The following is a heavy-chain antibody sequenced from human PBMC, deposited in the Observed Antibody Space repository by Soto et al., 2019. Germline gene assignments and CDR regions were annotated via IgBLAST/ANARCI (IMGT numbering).Heavy chain of an antibody. J-gene: IGHJ6*02. V-gene: IGHV4-39*01. D-gene: IGHD6-13*01. CDR3: ARRLSYSSSWYTYYYYYYGMDV. Sequence: SETLSLTCTVSGGSISSSSYYWGWIRQPPGKGLEWIGSIYYSGSTYYNPSLKSRVTISVDTSKNQFSLKLSSVTAADTAVYYCARRLSYSSSWYTYYYYYYGMDVWGQGTTVTV. CDR2: IYYSGST. CDR1: GGSISSSSYY.